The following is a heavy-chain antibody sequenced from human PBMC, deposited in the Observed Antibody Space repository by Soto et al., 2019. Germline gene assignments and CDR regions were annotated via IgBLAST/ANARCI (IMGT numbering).Heavy chain of an antibody. D-gene: IGHD2-2*01. CDR3: AKGDQLLSWSRPASTEHNWFDP. J-gene: IGHJ5*02. CDR1: GFTFSSYA. CDR2: ISGSGGST. Sequence: EVQLLESGGGLVQPGGSLRLSCAASGFTFSSYAMSWVRQAPGKGLEWVSAISGSGGSTYYADSVKGRFTISGDNSKNTLYLQMNSLRAEDTAVYYCAKGDQLLSWSRPASTEHNWFDPWGQGTLVTVSS. V-gene: IGHV3-23*01.